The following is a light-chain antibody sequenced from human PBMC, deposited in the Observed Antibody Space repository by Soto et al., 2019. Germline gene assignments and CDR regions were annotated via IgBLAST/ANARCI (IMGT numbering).Light chain of an antibody. CDR2: DAS. V-gene: IGKV1-5*01. CDR1: QSIITW. CDR3: QQFTHKWP. J-gene: IGKJ1*01. Sequence: DIQLTQSPSILSASVGDRVSITRRASQSIITWLAWYQQKPGKAPKLLIYDASILETGVPSRFSGSGSGTEFTLTIRGLQPDDFATYYCQQFTHKWPFGPGTKVDI.